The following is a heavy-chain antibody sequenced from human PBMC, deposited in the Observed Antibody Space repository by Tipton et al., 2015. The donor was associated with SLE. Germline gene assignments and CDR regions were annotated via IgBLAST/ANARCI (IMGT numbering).Heavy chain of an antibody. D-gene: IGHD6-6*01. J-gene: IGHJ4*02. CDR3: ASQGYSSSY. Sequence: TLSLTCTVSGGSISSGSYYWSWIRQPPGKGLEWIGEINHSGSTNYNPSLKSRVTISVDTSKNQFSLKLSSVTAADTAVYYCASQGYSSSYWGQGTLVTVSS. V-gene: IGHV4-39*07. CDR2: INHSGST. CDR1: GGSISSGSYY.